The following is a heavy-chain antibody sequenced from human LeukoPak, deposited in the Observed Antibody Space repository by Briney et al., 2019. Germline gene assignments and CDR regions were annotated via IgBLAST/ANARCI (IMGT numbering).Heavy chain of an antibody. CDR1: GYTFTSYG. CDR2: ISAYNGNT. J-gene: IGHJ4*02. CDR3: ARVRKYVNYYDSSGYYYYFDY. V-gene: IGHV1-18*01. Sequence: ASVKVSCKASGYTFTSYGISWVRQAPGQGLEWMGWISAYNGNTNYAQKLQGRVTMTTDTSTSTAYMELRSLRSDDTAVYYCARVRKYVNYYDSSGYYYYFDYWGQGTLVTVSS. D-gene: IGHD3-22*01.